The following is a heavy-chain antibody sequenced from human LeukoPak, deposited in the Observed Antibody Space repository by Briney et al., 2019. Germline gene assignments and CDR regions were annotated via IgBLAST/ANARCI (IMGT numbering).Heavy chain of an antibody. Sequence: GGSLRLSCAASGFTFSSYAMTWVRQAPGKGLEWVSTITYSGSSSYYADSVKGRFTISRDNSKNTLYLQMGSLRAEDTAIYYCGKDSRTGGPRAFDSWGQGTLVTVSS. CDR1: GFTFSSYA. V-gene: IGHV3-23*01. D-gene: IGHD2-8*02. J-gene: IGHJ4*02. CDR3: GKDSRTGGPRAFDS. CDR2: ITYSGSSS.